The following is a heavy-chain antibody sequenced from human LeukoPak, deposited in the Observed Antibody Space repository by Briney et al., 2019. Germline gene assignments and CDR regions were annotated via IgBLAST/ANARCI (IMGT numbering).Heavy chain of an antibody. CDR3: ANLPTVPDFDY. J-gene: IGHJ4*02. CDR2: IRNDGSMK. V-gene: IGHV3-30*02. Sequence: GGSLRLSCAASGFIFSNYGMHWVRQTPAKGLEWVAFIRNDGSMKYYADSVKGRFTISRDNSKNTLYLQMNSLRAEDTAVYYCANLPTVPDFDYWGQGTLVTVSS. CDR1: GFIFSNYG. D-gene: IGHD4-11*01.